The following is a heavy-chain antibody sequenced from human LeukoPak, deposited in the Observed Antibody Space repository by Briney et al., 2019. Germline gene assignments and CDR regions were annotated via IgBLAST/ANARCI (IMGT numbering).Heavy chain of an antibody. V-gene: IGHV3-23*01. J-gene: IGHJ6*03. CDR3: ARWGSTQAKAYYYYYMDV. CDR2: ISGSGGST. Sequence: GGSLRLSCAASGFTFSSYGMSWVRQAPGKGLEWVSGISGSGGSTYYADSVKGRFTISRDNAKNSLYLQMNSLRAEDTAVYYCARWGSTQAKAYYYYYMDVWGKGTTVTISS. CDR1: GFTFSSYG. D-gene: IGHD3-16*01.